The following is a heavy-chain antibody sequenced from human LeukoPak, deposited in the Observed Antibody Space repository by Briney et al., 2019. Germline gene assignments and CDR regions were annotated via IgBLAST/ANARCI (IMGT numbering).Heavy chain of an antibody. D-gene: IGHD4-17*01. CDR3: ARGSSTGYGDYVDY. J-gene: IGHJ4*02. Sequence: SQTFSLTSTVSGGSPRGGVYYWSSISQPPRKCLEWLGYIYYSGSAYYNPSLKSRVTISVDTSKNQFSLKLSSVTAADTAVYYCARGSSTGYGDYVDYWGEGTLVTVSS. CDR2: IYYSGSA. CDR1: GGSPRGGVYY. V-gene: IGHV4-30-4*01.